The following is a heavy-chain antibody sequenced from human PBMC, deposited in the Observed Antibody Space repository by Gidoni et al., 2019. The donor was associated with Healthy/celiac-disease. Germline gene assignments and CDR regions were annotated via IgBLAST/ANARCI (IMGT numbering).Heavy chain of an antibody. Sequence: EVQLVQSGAEVKKPGESLKISCKGSGYSFTSYWIGWVRQMPGKGLEWMGIIYPGDSDTRYSPSFQGQVTISADKSISTAYLQWSSLKASDTAMYYCARCVRNSSGWPLNQNYYYYYGMDVWGQGTTVTVSS. V-gene: IGHV5-51*03. D-gene: IGHD6-19*01. CDR3: ARCVRNSSGWPLNQNYYYYYGMDV. CDR1: GYSFTSYW. CDR2: IYPGDSDT. J-gene: IGHJ6*02.